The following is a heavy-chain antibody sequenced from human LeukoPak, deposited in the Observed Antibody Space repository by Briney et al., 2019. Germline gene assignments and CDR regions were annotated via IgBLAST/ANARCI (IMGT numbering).Heavy chain of an antibody. CDR1: GDSVSSNSVA. J-gene: IGHJ5*02. D-gene: IGHD5/OR15-5a*01. CDR2: TYYRSNWYN. Sequence: QTLSLTCAISGDSVSSNSVAWNWIRQSPSRGLEWLGRTYYRSNWYNDYAVPVKSRITISPDTSKNQFSLQLNSVTPEDTAVYYCARYDRSVGWFDPWGQGTLVTVSS. V-gene: IGHV6-1*01. CDR3: ARYDRSVGWFDP.